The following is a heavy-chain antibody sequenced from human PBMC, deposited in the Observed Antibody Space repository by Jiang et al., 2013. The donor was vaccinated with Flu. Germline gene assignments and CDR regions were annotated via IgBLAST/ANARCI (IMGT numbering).Heavy chain of an antibody. J-gene: IGHJ5*02. V-gene: IGHV4-39*01. CDR3: AADFIAAAALTGCP. CDR1: GGSISSSSYY. CDR2: IYYSGST. Sequence: GLVKPSETLSLTCTVSGGSISSSSYYWGWIRQPPGKGLEWIGSIYYSGSTYYNPSLKSRVTISVDTSKNQFSLKLSSVTAADTAVYYCAADFIAAAALTGCPWGQGTLVTVSS. D-gene: IGHD6-13*01.